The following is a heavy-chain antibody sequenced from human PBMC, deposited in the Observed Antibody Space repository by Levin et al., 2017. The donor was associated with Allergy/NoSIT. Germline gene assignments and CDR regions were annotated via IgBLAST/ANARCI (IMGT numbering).Heavy chain of an antibody. Sequence: GESLRLSCAASGFTFIGHAMHWVRQAPGKGLEWLAAISYDGSYTPYADSVKGRFIISRDNSKSILYLHMNSLRPEDTAVYYCARDIGVGATLGTPDYWGQGTLVTVSS. CDR1: GFTFIGHA. D-gene: IGHD1-26*01. V-gene: IGHV3-30-3*01. J-gene: IGHJ4*02. CDR2: ISYDGSYT. CDR3: ARDIGVGATLGTPDY.